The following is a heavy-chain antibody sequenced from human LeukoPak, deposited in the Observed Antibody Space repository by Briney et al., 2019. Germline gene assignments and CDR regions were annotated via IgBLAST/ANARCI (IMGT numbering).Heavy chain of an antibody. CDR1: GFTFSNNA. Sequence: GGSLRLSCAASGFTFSNNAMNWVRQAPGKGLEWVSYISSSGFNIYYADSVKGRFTISRDNAKNSLYLQMNSLRAEDTAVYYCAGQSRLGYCSGGSCYSQPFDPWGQGTLVTVSS. D-gene: IGHD2-15*01. CDR3: AGQSRLGYCSGGSCYSQPFDP. CDR2: ISSSGFNI. V-gene: IGHV3-48*03. J-gene: IGHJ5*02.